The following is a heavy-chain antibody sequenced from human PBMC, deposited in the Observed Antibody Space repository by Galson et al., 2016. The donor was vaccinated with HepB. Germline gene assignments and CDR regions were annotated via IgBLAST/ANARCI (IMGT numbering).Heavy chain of an antibody. CDR2: ISGNGKTL. Sequence: SLRLSCAASGFPFTDFFMTWIRQAPGTGLQWLAYISGNGKTLDYAESVKGRFTISGDNANNSLYLQMNSLRVEDTAVYYCARGGGELDYWGQGSLVTVSS. J-gene: IGHJ4*02. CDR1: GFPFTDFF. CDR3: ARGGGELDY. D-gene: IGHD2-21*01. V-gene: IGHV3-11*01.